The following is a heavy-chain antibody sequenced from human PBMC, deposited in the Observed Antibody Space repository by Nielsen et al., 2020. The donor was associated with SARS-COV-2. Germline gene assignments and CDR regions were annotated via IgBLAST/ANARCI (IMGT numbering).Heavy chain of an antibody. V-gene: IGHV3-30-3*01. CDR3: ARGDSWELLRTYDALDI. CDR1: GFPFSSFA. Sequence: GESLKISCAASGFPFSSFAMHWVRQAPGKGLEWVAVISFDGSDEYSADSVKGRFTISRDNAKNTLYLQMTSLRTEDTAVYYCARGDSWELLRTYDALDIWGQGTMVSVSS. CDR2: ISFDGSDE. D-gene: IGHD1-26*01. J-gene: IGHJ3*02.